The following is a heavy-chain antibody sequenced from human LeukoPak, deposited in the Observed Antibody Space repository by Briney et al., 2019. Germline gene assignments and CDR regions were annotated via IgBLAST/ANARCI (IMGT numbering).Heavy chain of an antibody. CDR2: IYYSGST. CDR3: ARRGDERTFDY. V-gene: IGHV4-39*01. Sequence: SETLSLTCTVSGGSISSSSYYWGWIRQPPGKGLEWLGSIYYSGSTYYNPSLKSRVTISVDTSKNQFSLKLSSVTAADTAVYHCARRGDERTFDYWGQGTLVTVSS. CDR1: GGSISSSSYY. J-gene: IGHJ4*02. D-gene: IGHD3-10*01.